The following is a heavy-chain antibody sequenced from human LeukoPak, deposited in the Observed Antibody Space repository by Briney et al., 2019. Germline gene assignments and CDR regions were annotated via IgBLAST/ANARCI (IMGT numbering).Heavy chain of an antibody. CDR1: GFDFRTHA. V-gene: IGHV3-30*02. CDR2: IRYDGSNK. Sequence: GGSLRLSCSAFGFDFRTHAMHWVRQAPGKGLEWVAFIRYDGSNKYYADSVKGRFTISRDNSKNTLYLQMNSLRAEDTAVYYCAKDSGDSSGYYYAYYMDVWGKGTTVTVSS. CDR3: AKDSGDSSGYYYAYYMDV. J-gene: IGHJ6*03. D-gene: IGHD3-22*01.